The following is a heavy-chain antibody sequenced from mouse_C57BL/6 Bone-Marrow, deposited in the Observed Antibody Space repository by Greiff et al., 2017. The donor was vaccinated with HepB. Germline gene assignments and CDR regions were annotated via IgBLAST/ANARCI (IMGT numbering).Heavy chain of an antibody. V-gene: IGHV1-69*01. Sequence: QVQLQQPGAELVMPGASVKLSCKASGYTFTSYWMHWVKQRPGQGLEWIGEIDPSDSYTNYNQKFKGKSTLTVDKSSSTAYMQLSSLTSEDSAVYYCAREGQLSLLEAMDYWGQGTSVTVSS. J-gene: IGHJ4*01. CDR2: IDPSDSYT. D-gene: IGHD3-2*02. CDR1: GYTFTSYW. CDR3: AREGQLSLLEAMDY.